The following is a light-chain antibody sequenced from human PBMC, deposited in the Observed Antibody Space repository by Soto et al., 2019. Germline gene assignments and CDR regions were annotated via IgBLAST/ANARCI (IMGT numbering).Light chain of an antibody. CDR2: GNN. CDR1: RSNIGADSN. J-gene: IGLJ1*01. Sequence: QSVLTQPPSVSGAPGQRVTISCTGSRSNIGADSNVHWYLQLPGTAPKVLIYGNNNRPSGVPDRFSVSKSGTSASLAIAGLQAEDEADYYCQSYDNSLSGPYVFGTGTKVTVL. V-gene: IGLV1-40*01. CDR3: QSYDNSLSGPYV.